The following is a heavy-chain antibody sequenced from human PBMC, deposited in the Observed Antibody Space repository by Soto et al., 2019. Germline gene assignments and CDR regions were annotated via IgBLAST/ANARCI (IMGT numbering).Heavy chain of an antibody. D-gene: IGHD2-2*01. J-gene: IGHJ4*02. V-gene: IGHV3-15*07. CDR3: TTRTVVPAAMLMVDY. Sequence: EVQLVESGGGLVKPGGSLRLSCAASGFTFSNAWMNWVRQAPGNGLEWVGRIKSKTDGGTTDYAAPVKGRFTISRDDSKNTLYLQMNSLKTEDTAVYYCTTRTVVPAAMLMVDYWGQGTLVTVSS. CDR1: GFTFSNAW. CDR2: IKSKTDGGTT.